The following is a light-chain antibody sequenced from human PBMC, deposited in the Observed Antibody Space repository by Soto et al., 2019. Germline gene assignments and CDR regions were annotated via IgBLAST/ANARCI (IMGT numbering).Light chain of an antibody. CDR3: SSYTSSSTLYV. Sequence: QSVLTQPASVSGSPGQSITISCTGTSSDVGAYNFVSWHQQHPGKAPKLMIYNVYDRPSGISYRFSGSKSGNTASLTIPGLQGEDEADYYCSSYTSSSTLYVFGTGTKVTVL. J-gene: IGLJ1*01. V-gene: IGLV2-14*03. CDR1: SSDVGAYNF. CDR2: NVY.